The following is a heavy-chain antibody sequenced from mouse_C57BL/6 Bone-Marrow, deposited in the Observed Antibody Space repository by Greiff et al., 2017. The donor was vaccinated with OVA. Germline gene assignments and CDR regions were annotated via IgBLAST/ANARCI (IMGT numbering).Heavy chain of an antibody. Sequence: VQLQQSGPVLVKPGASVKMSCKASGYTFTDYYMNWVKQSHGKSLEWIGVINPYNGGTSYNQKFKGKATLTVDKSSSTAYMELNSLTSEDSAVYYCARGYPGAMDYWGQGTSVTVSS. CDR3: ARGYPGAMDY. CDR2: INPYNGGT. D-gene: IGHD2-14*01. J-gene: IGHJ4*01. V-gene: IGHV1-19*01. CDR1: GYTFTDYY.